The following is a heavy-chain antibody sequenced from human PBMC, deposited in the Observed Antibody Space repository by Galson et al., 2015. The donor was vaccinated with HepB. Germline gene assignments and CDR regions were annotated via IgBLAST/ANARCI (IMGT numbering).Heavy chain of an antibody. Sequence: SVKVSCKASGYTFTSYDINWVRQATGQGLEWMGWMNPNSGDTGYAQKFQGRVTMTRNTSISTAYMELSSLRSEDTAVYYCARGSATTSKWVFGVVSPIWAFDIWGQGTMVTVSS. CDR1: GYTFTSYD. D-gene: IGHD3-3*01. CDR3: ARGSATTSKWVFGVVSPIWAFDI. J-gene: IGHJ3*02. V-gene: IGHV1-8*01. CDR2: MNPNSGDT.